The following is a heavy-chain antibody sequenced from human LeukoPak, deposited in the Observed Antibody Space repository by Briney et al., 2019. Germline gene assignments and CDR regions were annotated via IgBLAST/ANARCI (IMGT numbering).Heavy chain of an antibody. D-gene: IGHD3-22*01. CDR3: ARSPRYYYDSSGYFDY. Sequence: SETLSLTCTVSGGSVSSGSYYWSWIRQPPGKGLEWIGYIYYSGSTNYNPSLKSRVTISVDTSKNQFSLKLSSVTAADTAVYYCARSPRYYYDSSGYFDYWGQGTLVTVSS. CDR2: IYYSGST. V-gene: IGHV4-61*01. CDR1: GGSVSSGSYY. J-gene: IGHJ4*02.